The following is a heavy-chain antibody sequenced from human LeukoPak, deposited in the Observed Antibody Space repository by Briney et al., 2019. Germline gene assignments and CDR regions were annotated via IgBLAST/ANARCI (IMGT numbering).Heavy chain of an antibody. CDR1: GGSISSYY. CDR3: ARPNPHYYYYYGTDV. V-gene: IGHV4-59*12. CDR2: IYYSGST. Sequence: SETLSLTCTVSGGSISSYYWSWIRQPPGKGLEWIGYIYYSGSTNYNPSLKSRVTISVDTSKNQFSLKLSSVTAADTAVYYCARPNPHYYYYYGTDVWGQGTTVTVSS. J-gene: IGHJ6*02.